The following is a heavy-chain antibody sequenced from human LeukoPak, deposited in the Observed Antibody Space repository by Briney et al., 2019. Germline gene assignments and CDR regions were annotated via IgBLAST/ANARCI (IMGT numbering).Heavy chain of an antibody. V-gene: IGHV4-59*11. CDR3: ARDYGYFHY. J-gene: IGHJ4*02. CDR2: FSDRGGP. D-gene: IGHD3-10*01. CDR1: GGSISSHF. Sequence: SETLSLTCTVSGGSISSHFWSWVRLPPGKGLEWIGYFSDRGGPNYNPSLKSRVTISGDTSKNQVSLKLRSVTAADTAIYYCARDYGYFHYWGQGTQVTVSS.